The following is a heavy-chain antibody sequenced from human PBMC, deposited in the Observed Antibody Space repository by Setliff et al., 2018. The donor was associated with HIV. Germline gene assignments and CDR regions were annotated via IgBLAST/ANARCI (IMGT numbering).Heavy chain of an antibody. J-gene: IGHJ5*01. CDR1: GGSIRSHY. Sequence: SETLSLTCTVSGGSIRSHYWNWIRQSPGKGLEWIAYFYYSGSPNYSPSLKSRVTMSVDSSKNQFSLKLSSVTAADRAVYYCGGSSRWGFDSWGQGTLVTVSS. D-gene: IGHD6-13*01. CDR3: GGSSRWGFDS. V-gene: IGHV4-59*11. CDR2: FYYSGSP.